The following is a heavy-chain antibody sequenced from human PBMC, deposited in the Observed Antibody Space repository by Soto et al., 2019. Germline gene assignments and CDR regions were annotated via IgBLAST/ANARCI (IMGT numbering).Heavy chain of an antibody. CDR2: IYYSGST. J-gene: IGHJ6*02. V-gene: IGHV4-30-4*01. Sequence: TMALTSTSSGGSINRADYYWIWIRQPPGKGLEWIGYIYYSGSTYYNPSLKRPVTISVDTSKNQFSLKLSSVTAADTAVYYCARDSPNYGSSGYYLEYYGMDVWGQGTTVTVS. CDR3: ARDSPNYGSSGYYLEYYGMDV. CDR1: GGSINRADYY. D-gene: IGHD3-22*01.